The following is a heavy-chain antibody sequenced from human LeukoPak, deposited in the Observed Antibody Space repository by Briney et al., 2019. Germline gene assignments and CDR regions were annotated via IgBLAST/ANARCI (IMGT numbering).Heavy chain of an antibody. D-gene: IGHD5-12*01. CDR2: MNPNSGNT. Sequence: ASVKVSCKASGYTFTGYYMHWVRQAPGQGLEWMGWMNPNSGNTGYAQKFQGRVTMTRNTSISTAYMELSSLRSEDTAVYYCARAQYSGYELDYWGQGTLVTVSS. CDR3: ARAQYSGYELDY. J-gene: IGHJ4*02. CDR1: GYTFTGYY. V-gene: IGHV1-8*02.